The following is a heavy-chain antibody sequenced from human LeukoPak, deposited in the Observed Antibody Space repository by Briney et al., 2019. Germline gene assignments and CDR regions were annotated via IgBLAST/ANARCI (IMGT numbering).Heavy chain of an antibody. V-gene: IGHV4-28*05. J-gene: IGHJ3*02. CDR1: GYSISSSNY. CDR2: IYYSGGI. CDR3: ARKATTGPTKAAFDI. D-gene: IGHD4-17*01. Sequence: SETLSLTCAVSGYSISSSNYWAWIRQPPGKGLEWLGHIYYSGGIYYNPSLKSRVTMSVDTSKNQFSLKLSSVTAVDTAVYYCARKATTGPTKAAFDIWGQGTMVTVSS.